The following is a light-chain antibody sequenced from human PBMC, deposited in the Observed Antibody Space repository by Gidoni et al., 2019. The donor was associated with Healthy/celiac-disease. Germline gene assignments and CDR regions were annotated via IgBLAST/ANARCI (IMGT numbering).Light chain of an antibody. CDR3: QQRSNWLIT. V-gene: IGKV3-11*01. CDR2: DAS. Sequence: EVVLQPSPAILSLSPEERATLSCWSSQSVSSYLAWYQQKPGQAPRLLIYDASTRATGIPARFSGSGSGTDFTLTISSLEPEDVAVYYCQQRSNWLITYGQXTRLEIK. J-gene: IGKJ5*01. CDR1: QSVSSY.